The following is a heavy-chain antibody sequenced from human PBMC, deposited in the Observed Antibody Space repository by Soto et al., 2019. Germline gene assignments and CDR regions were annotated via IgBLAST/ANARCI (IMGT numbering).Heavy chain of an antibody. CDR1: GGSFSGYY. J-gene: IGHJ4*02. CDR3: AGVFLYYFSY. V-gene: IGHV4-34*01. CDR2: INHSGST. D-gene: IGHD3-3*01. Sequence: SETLSLTCAVYGGSFSGYYWSWIRQPPGKGLEWIGEINHSGSTNYNPSLKSRVTISVDTSKNQFSLKLSSVTAADTAVYYCAGVFLYYFSYWGQGSLVPVSS.